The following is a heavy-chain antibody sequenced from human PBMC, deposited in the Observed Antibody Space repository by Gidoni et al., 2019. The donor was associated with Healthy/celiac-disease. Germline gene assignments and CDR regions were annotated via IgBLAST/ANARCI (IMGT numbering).Heavy chain of an antibody. J-gene: IGHJ4*02. CDR1: GGSFSGYY. V-gene: IGHV4-34*01. D-gene: IGHD6-19*01. CDR3: ATSSGWYFDY. Sequence: QVQLQQWGAGLLKPSETLSLTCAVYGGSFSGYYWSWIRQPPGKGLEWIGEINHSGSTNYNPSLKSRVTISVDTSKNQFSLKLSSVTAADTAVYYCATSSGWYFDYWGQGTLVTVSS. CDR2: INHSGST.